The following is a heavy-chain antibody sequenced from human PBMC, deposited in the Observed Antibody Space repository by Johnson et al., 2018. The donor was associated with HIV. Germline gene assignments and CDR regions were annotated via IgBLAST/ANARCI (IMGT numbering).Heavy chain of an antibody. CDR2: ISYDGSNK. V-gene: IGHV3-30*18. J-gene: IGHJ3*02. D-gene: IGHD2-8*02. CDR1: GFTFSSYG. Sequence: QVQLVESGGGVVQPGRSLRLSCAASGFTFSSYGMHWVRQAPGKGLELVAVISYDGSNKYYADSVKGRFTISRDNSKNTLYLQMNSLRAEDTAVYYCAKEGRDCTGGVCYSLAFDIWGQGTMVTVSS. CDR3: AKEGRDCTGGVCYSLAFDI.